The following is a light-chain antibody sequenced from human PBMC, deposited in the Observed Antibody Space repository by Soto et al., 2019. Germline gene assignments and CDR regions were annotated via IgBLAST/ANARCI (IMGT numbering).Light chain of an antibody. CDR3: SSYTSSSTYV. CDR2: EVS. V-gene: IGLV2-14*01. Sequence: QSALAQPASVSGSPGQSITISCTGTSSDVGRYNYVSWYQQHPGKVPKLMIYEVSNRPSGVSNRFSGSKSGNTASLTISGLQAEDEADYYCSSYTSSSTYVLGTGTKVTVL. J-gene: IGLJ1*01. CDR1: SSDVGRYNY.